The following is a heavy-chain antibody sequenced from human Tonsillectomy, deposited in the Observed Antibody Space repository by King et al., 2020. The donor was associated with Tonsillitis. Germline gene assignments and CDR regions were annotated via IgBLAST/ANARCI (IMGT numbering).Heavy chain of an antibody. J-gene: IGHJ6*02. Sequence: VQLVESGGGLVQPGGSLRVSCAASGFTFSSYAMSWVRQAPGKGLEWVSVISGTRVTTYDADSVKGRFTISRDNSKNTLYLQMNSLRAEDTAVYYCAKGDMGYYYYGMDVWGQGTTVTVSS. D-gene: IGHD3-16*01. CDR1: GFTFSSYA. CDR2: ISGTRVTT. CDR3: AKGDMGYYYYGMDV. V-gene: IGHV3-23*04.